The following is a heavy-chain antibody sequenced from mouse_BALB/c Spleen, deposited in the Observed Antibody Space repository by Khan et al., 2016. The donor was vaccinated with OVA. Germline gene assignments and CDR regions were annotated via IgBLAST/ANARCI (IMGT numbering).Heavy chain of an antibody. V-gene: IGHV5-6*01. J-gene: IGHJ3*01. D-gene: IGHD1-1*01. CDR3: ARLAYYYDSEGFAY. CDR2: VSTGGHYT. CDR1: GFTFSTYG. Sequence: EVELVVSGGDVVKPGGSLKLSCAASGFTFSTYGMSWVRQTPDKRLEWVATVSTGGHYTYYPDTVKGRFTISRDNAKNTLYLQMSSLKSEDTAIFYCARLAYYYDSEGFAYWGQGTLVTVSA.